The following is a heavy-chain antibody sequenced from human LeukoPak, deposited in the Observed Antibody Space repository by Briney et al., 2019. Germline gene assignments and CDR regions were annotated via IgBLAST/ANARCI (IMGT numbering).Heavy chain of an antibody. CDR3: ARSGSVDV. J-gene: IGHJ6*04. CDR2: IYHSGST. CDR1: GGSISSGGYY. Sequence: PSETLSLTCTVSGGSISSGGYYWSWIRQPPGKGLEWIGYIYHSGSTYYNPSLKSRVTISVDRSKNQFSLKLSSVTAADTAVYYCARSGSVDVWGKGTTVTVSS. V-gene: IGHV4-30-2*01.